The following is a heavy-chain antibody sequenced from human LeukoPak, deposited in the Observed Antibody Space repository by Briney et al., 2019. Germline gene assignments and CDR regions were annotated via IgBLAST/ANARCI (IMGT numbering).Heavy chain of an antibody. CDR3: ARVSWFPGTSYYYMDV. V-gene: IGHV4-4*07. D-gene: IGHD1-1*01. J-gene: IGHJ6*03. CDR2: ISSSGST. Sequence: KPSETLSLTCSVSGGSISGYYWSWIRQPAGKGLECIGRISSSGSTNYNPSLKSRVTMSVDTSKNQFFLKLSSVTAADTAVYYCARVSWFPGTSYYYMDVWGKGTTVTVSS. CDR1: GGSISGYY.